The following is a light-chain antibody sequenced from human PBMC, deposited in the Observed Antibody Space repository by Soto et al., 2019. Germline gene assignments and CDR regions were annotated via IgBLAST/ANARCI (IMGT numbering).Light chain of an antibody. V-gene: IGKV3-15*01. CDR1: QCVSGSY. Sequence: TQSAGALSLYPGTRATLSCRPIQCVSGSYLACYQQKPGEDPRLLLYGAFTRATGIPARLSGGGSGTEFTLPISSLQYAEYAGYYCRNYDTRRPQTLGQGTKV. CDR3: RNYDTRRPQT. CDR2: GAF. J-gene: IGKJ1*01.